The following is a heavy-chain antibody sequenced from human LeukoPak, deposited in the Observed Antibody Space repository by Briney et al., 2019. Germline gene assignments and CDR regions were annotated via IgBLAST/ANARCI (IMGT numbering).Heavy chain of an antibody. CDR2: IYPGDSDT. V-gene: IGHV5-51*01. CDR1: GYSFTSYW. Sequence: GESLKISCKGSGYSFTSYWIGWVRQMPGKGLEWMGIIYPGDSDTRYSPSFQGQVTISADKSISTAYLQWSSLKASDTAMYYCARLDDYYDXSGYYDYWGQGTLVTVSS. CDR3: ARLDDYYDXSGYYDY. J-gene: IGHJ4*02. D-gene: IGHD3-22*01.